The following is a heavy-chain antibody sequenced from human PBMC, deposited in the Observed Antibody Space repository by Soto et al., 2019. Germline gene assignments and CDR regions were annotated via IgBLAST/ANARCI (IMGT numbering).Heavy chain of an antibody. V-gene: IGHV2-70*04. CDR3: ARIPGELDAFDT. D-gene: IGHD1-7*01. CDR1: GFSLSTSGMR. CDR2: IDWDDDK. Sequence: GSGPTLVNPTQTLTLTCTFSGFSLSTSGMRVSWIRQPPGKALEWLARIDWDDDKFYSTSLKTRLTISKDTSKNQVVLTMTNMDPVDTATYYCARIPGELDAFDTWGQGTLVTVSS. J-gene: IGHJ3*02.